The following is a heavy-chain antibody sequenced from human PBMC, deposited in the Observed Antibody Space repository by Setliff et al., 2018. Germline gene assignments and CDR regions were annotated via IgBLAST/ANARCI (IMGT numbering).Heavy chain of an antibody. CDR1: GYSFTDYW. V-gene: IGHV5-51*01. Sequence: PGESLKLSCKASGYSFTDYWIAWVRQMPGKGLEWMGIIDPSNSNIKYSPSFGAQLTFSVDKSITTAYLQWGSLKASDTAIYYCARHQVGNSSYAIPILDFWGQGALVTVSS. CDR2: IDPSNSNI. CDR3: ARHQVGNSSYAIPILDF. D-gene: IGHD5-12*01. J-gene: IGHJ4*02.